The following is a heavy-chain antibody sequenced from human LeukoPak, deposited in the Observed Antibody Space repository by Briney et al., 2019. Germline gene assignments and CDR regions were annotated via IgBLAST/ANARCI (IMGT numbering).Heavy chain of an antibody. J-gene: IGHJ5*02. Sequence: PGGSLRLSRAASGFTVSDYYMNWVRQAPGKGLEWVSVIYRGGFTYYADSVRGRFSISRDNSKNTLYLQMNSLRAEDTALYYCAREFLGFHPWGQGTLVTVSS. CDR3: AREFLGFHP. CDR1: GFTVSDYY. V-gene: IGHV3-53*01. D-gene: IGHD2/OR15-2a*01. CDR2: IYRGGFT.